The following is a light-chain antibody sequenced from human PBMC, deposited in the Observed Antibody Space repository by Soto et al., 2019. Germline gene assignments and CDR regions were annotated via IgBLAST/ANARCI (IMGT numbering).Light chain of an antibody. CDR2: DVT. J-gene: IGLJ3*02. CDR3: CSYAHTSRV. V-gene: IGLV2-11*01. CDR1: SSDVGAYNY. Sequence: QSALTQPRSVSGSPGQSVTISCTGTSSDVGAYNYVSWYQQHPGKAPKLMIFDVTKRPSGVPDRFSGSKSGNTASLTISGLQAEDEADYFCCSYAHTSRVFGGGTKLTVL.